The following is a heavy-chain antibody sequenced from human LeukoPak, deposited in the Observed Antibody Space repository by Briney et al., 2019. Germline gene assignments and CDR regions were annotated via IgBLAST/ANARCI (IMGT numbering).Heavy chain of an antibody. CDR3: AKSRVATIIGNDY. J-gene: IGHJ4*02. D-gene: IGHD5-12*01. CDR2: TSGSGGST. Sequence: GVSLRLSCAASGFTFSSYAMSWVRQAPGKGLERVSATSGSGGSTYYADSVKGRFTISRENSKNTLYLQMNSLRAEDTAVYYCAKSRVATIIGNDYWGQGTLVTVSS. V-gene: IGHV3-23*01. CDR1: GFTFSSYA.